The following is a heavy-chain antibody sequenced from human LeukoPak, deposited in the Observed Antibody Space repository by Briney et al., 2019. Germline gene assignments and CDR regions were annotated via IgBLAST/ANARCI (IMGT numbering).Heavy chain of an antibody. CDR2: IYYSGST. CDR3: ARQEYYGSGRVVLHTFDI. D-gene: IGHD3-10*01. Sequence: SETLSLTCTVSGGSISSSSYYWGWIRQPPGKGLEWIGSIYYSGSTYYNPSLKSRVTISVDTSKNQFSLKLSSVTAADMAVYYCARQEYYGSGRVVLHTFDIWGQGTMVTVSS. V-gene: IGHV4-39*01. J-gene: IGHJ3*02. CDR1: GGSISSSSYY.